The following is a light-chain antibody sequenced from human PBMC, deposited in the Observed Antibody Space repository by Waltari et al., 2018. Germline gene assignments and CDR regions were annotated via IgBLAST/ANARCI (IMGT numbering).Light chain of an antibody. CDR1: SSDVGGYNY. Sequence: QSALTQPASVSGSPGQSITLSCTGTSSDVGGYNYVSWYQQHPGKAPKLMIYDVSKRPSGVSNRFSGSKSGNTASLTISGLQAEDEADYYCSSYTSSSTSYVFGTGTKVTVL. J-gene: IGLJ1*01. V-gene: IGLV2-14*01. CDR3: SSYTSSSTSYV. CDR2: DVS.